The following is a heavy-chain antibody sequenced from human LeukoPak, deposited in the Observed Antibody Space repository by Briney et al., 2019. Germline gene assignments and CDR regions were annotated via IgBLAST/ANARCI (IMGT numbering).Heavy chain of an antibody. CDR2: IYYSGST. CDR1: GGSISSYY. CDR3: ARVQIGYSYGLFDY. J-gene: IGHJ4*02. Sequence: NPSETLSLTCTVSGGSISSYYWSWIRQPPGKGLEWIGYIYYSGSTNYNPSLKSRVTISVHTSKNQFSLKLSSVTAADTAVYYCARVQIGYSYGLFDYWGQGTLVTVSS. V-gene: IGHV4-59*01. D-gene: IGHD5-18*01.